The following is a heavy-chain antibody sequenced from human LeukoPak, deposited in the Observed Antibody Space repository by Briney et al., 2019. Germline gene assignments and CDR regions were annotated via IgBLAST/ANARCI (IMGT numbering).Heavy chain of an antibody. CDR2: ISAYNGNT. CDR3: ARWEWLLNWFDP. J-gene: IGHJ5*02. D-gene: IGHD3-3*01. Sequence: ASVKVSCKASGYAFTAYYIRWVRQAPGQGLEWMGWISAYNGNTNYAQKLQGRVTMTTDTSTSTAYMELRSLRSDDTAVYYCARWEWLLNWFDPWGQGTLVTVSS. CDR1: GYAFTAYY. V-gene: IGHV1-18*04.